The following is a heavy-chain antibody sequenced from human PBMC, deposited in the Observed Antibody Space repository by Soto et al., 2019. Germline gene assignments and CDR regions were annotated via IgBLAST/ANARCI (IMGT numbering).Heavy chain of an antibody. J-gene: IGHJ6*02. Sequence: GGSLRLSCVASGFTFSDFGMHWVRQGPGKGLEWLAVIAEDAETDFHADSVKGRFTVSRDNFKETLYLQMNSLTTDDSGVYFCAKAPFRRPYYFYGMDVWGQGTTVTVSS. V-gene: IGHV3-30*18. CDR2: IAEDAETD. CDR3: AKAPFRRPYYFYGMDV. CDR1: GFTFSDFG. D-gene: IGHD3-10*01.